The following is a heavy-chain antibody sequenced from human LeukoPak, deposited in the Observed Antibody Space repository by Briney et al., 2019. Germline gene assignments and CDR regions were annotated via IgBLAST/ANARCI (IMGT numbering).Heavy chain of an antibody. CDR2: IIPIFGTA. D-gene: IGHD2-2*01. J-gene: IGHJ6*02. CDR1: GGTFSSYA. V-gene: IGHV1-69*13. Sequence: ASVKVSCKASGGTFSSYAISWVRQAPGQGLEWMGGIIPIFGTANYAQKFQGRVTITADESTSTAYMELSSLRSEDTAVYYCAREYCSSTSCYYYDMDVWGQGTTVTVSS. CDR3: AREYCSSTSCYYYDMDV.